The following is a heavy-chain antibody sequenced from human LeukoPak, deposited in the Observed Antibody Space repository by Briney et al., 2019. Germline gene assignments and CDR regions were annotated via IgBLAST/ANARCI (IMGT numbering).Heavy chain of an antibody. Sequence: GGSLRLSCATSGFTFNIYWMQWVRQVPGKGLVWVSRIDSNGGGATYADSVKGRFTTSRDNGNNTMYLLMNSLRAEDTAIYYCARAKYSSRWSLDYWGQGALVTVSS. CDR2: IDSNGGGA. CDR3: ARAKYSSRWSLDY. V-gene: IGHV3-74*03. D-gene: IGHD6-13*01. CDR1: GFTFNIYW. J-gene: IGHJ4*02.